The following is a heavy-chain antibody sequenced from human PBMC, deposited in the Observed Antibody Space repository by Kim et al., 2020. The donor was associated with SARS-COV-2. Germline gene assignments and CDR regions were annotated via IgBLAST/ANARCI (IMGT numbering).Heavy chain of an antibody. CDR3: AKDGGYYDILTGYYNVLPFDY. J-gene: IGHJ4*02. D-gene: IGHD3-9*01. Sequence: FTISRDNAKNSLYLQMNSLRAEDTALYYCAKDGGYYDILTGYYNVLPFDYWGQGTLVTVSS. V-gene: IGHV3-9*01.